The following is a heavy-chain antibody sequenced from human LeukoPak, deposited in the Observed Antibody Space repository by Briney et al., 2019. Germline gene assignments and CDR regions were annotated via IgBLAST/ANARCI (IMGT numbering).Heavy chain of an antibody. CDR2: ISSSSSYI. Sequence: GGSLRLSCGVSGFTFSSYSMCWVRQAPGKGLEWVSFISSSSSYIYYADSVKGRFTISRDNAKNSLYLQMNSLRAEDTAVYYCARGLDGDWGQGTLVTVSS. J-gene: IGHJ4*02. D-gene: IGHD5-24*01. CDR1: GFTFSSYS. CDR3: ARGLDGD. V-gene: IGHV3-21*01.